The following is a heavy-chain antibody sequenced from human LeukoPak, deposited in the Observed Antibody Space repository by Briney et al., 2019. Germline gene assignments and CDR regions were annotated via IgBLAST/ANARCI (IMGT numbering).Heavy chain of an antibody. CDR3: AKVVSGSYLFQG. Sequence: PGGSLRLSCAASGFIFSSYAMNWVRQAPGKGLEWVSSVTGSGDTTYYADFVKGRFTVSRDNSRNTLYLQMNSLRAEDTAVYYCAKVVSGSYLFQGWGQGTLVTVSS. J-gene: IGHJ1*01. CDR2: VTGSGDTT. V-gene: IGHV3-23*01. CDR1: GFIFSSYA. D-gene: IGHD6-6*01.